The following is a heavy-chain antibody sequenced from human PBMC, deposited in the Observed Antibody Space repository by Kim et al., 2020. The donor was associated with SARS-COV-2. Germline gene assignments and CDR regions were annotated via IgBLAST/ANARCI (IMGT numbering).Heavy chain of an antibody. V-gene: IGHV3-30*18. J-gene: IGHJ4*02. CDR3: AKEWMSTSSWDC. CDR2: ISYDGSNR. Sequence: GGSLRLSCAASGFTFSTYGMHWVRQAPGKGLEWMAAISYDGSNRYYADSVKGRFTISRDSFNNTLYLQMNSLRAEDTAVYYCAKEWMSTSSWDCWGQGTLVTVCS. CDR1: GFTFSTYG. D-gene: IGHD6-13*01.